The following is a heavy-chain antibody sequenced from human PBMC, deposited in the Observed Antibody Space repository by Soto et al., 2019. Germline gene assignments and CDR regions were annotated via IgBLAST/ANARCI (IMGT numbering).Heavy chain of an antibody. V-gene: IGHV3-23*01. CDR2: ISGSGAST. J-gene: IGHJ3*02. D-gene: IGHD1-1*01. CDR3: SRDGRCNRNTGRYNAAFDI. Sequence: EVQLLESGGGLVQPGGSLRLSCAASGFTFSSYAMSWVRQAPGKGLEWVSAISGSGASTYYADSVKGRFTISRDNSETTLYAQINSLGADDTALYYGSRDGRCNRNTGRYNAAFDIWGQGTVVTVSS. CDR1: GFTFSSYA.